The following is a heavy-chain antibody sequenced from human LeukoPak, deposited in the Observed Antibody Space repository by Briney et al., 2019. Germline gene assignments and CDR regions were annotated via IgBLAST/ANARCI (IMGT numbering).Heavy chain of an antibody. CDR3: ARYDCSSTSCYGDAFDI. CDR2: IYYSGST. V-gene: IGHV4-59*01. CDR1: GGSISSYY. D-gene: IGHD2-2*01. J-gene: IGHJ3*02. Sequence: SETLSLTCTVSGGSISSYYWSWIRQPPGKGLEWIGYIYYSGSTNYNPSLKSRVTISVDTSKNQFSLKLSSVAAADTAVYYCARYDCSSTSCYGDAFDIWGQGTMVTVSS.